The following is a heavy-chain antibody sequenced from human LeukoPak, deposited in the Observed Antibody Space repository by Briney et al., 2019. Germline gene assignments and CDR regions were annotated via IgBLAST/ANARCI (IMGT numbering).Heavy chain of an antibody. V-gene: IGHV3-66*02. J-gene: IGHJ4*02. D-gene: IGHD2-21*02. CDR2: IYSGGST. Sequence: GGSLRLSCAASGFTVSSNYMSWVRQALGKGLEWVSVIYSGGSTYYADSVKGRFTISRDNSKNTLYLQMNSLRAEDTAVYYCARDPLSPYCGGDCYSSDFDYWGQGTLVTVSS. CDR1: GFTVSSNY. CDR3: ARDPLSPYCGGDCYSSDFDY.